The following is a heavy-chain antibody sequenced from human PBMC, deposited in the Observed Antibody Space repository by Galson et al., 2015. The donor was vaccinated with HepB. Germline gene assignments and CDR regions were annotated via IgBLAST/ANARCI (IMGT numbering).Heavy chain of an antibody. J-gene: IGHJ4*02. CDR1: GHTFTSYG. Sequence: QSGAEVKKPGTSVKVSCKASGHTFTSYGISWVRQAPGQGLEWMGWISAYNGNTNYAQKLQGRVTMTTDTSTSTAYMELRLLRSDDTAVYYCARDKNLSCLPITRESSVFDYSVQGTLVTASS. CDR2: ISAYNGNT. CDR3: ARDKNLSCLPITRESSVFDY. D-gene: IGHD5/OR15-5a*01. V-gene: IGHV1-18*01.